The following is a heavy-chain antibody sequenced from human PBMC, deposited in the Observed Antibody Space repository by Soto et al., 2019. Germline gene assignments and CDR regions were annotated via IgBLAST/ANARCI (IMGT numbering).Heavy chain of an antibody. V-gene: IGHV3-9*01. D-gene: IGHD2-2*01. CDR3: AKDSSSSLLYFDS. CDR1: GFIFDDYG. Sequence: EVQLVESGGNLVQPGRSLRLSCAASGFIFDDYGMHWVRQPPGKGLEWVSGISWNSGSIGYADSVKGRFTVSRDNAKKSLYLQMNSLRPEDTALYYCAKDSSSSLLYFDSWGQGTRVSVSS. CDR2: ISWNSGSI. J-gene: IGHJ4*02.